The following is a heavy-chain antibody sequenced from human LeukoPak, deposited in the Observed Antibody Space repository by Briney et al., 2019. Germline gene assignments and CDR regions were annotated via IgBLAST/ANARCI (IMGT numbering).Heavy chain of an antibody. CDR2: INPSGGST. D-gene: IGHD3-22*01. CDR1: GYTFTSYY. Sequence: ASVKVSCKASGYTFTSYYMYWVRQAPGQGLEWMGIINPSGGSTTYAQKFLGRVTMTRGTSTSTVYMELSSLRSEDTAVYYCARDRAVKDSSGYYAAYYFDYWGQGTLVTVSS. V-gene: IGHV1-46*01. CDR3: ARDRAVKDSSGYYAAYYFDY. J-gene: IGHJ4*02.